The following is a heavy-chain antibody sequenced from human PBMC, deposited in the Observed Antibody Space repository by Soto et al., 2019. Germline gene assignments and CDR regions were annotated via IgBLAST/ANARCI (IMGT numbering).Heavy chain of an antibody. CDR1: GYTFTSYG. CDR2: ISAYNGNT. Sequence: ASVKVSCKASGYTFTSYGISWVRQAPGQGLEWMGWISAYNGNTNYAQKLQGRVTMTTDTSTSTAYMELRSLRSDDTAVYYCAKDSVYYYGSGSIEDYFDYWGQGSLVTVSS. J-gene: IGHJ4*02. V-gene: IGHV1-18*01. CDR3: AKDSVYYYGSGSIEDYFDY. D-gene: IGHD3-10*01.